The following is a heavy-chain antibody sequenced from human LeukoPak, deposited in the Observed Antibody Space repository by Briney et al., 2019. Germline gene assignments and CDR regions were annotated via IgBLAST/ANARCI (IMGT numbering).Heavy chain of an antibody. D-gene: IGHD3-10*01. CDR2: INSRSTTI. V-gene: IGHV3-48*02. J-gene: IGHJ5*02. CDR1: GFVFSDES. CDR3: AKAGAYGAFNT. Sequence: GGSLRLSCEASGFVFSDESMNWVRQDPGKGLEWISYINSRSTTIYYADSVKGRFTSSRDNAKNSLYLQMNSLRDEDTAVYFCAKAGAYGAFNTWGQGTLVTVSS.